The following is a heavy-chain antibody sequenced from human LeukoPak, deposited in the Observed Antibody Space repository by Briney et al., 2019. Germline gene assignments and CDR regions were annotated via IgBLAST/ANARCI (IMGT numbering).Heavy chain of an antibody. CDR3: ARVGMSHPFSWFDP. CDR1: GFTFSSPA. Sequence: GGSLRLSCAASGFTFSSPAMSWVRHSPGKGLEWVSGISGSGGTTYYADSVKGRFTISGDNSKNTLYLQMNSLRAEDTAVYYCARVGMSHPFSWFDPWGQGTLVTVSS. CDR2: ISGSGGTT. V-gene: IGHV3-23*01. J-gene: IGHJ5*02. D-gene: IGHD3-10*01.